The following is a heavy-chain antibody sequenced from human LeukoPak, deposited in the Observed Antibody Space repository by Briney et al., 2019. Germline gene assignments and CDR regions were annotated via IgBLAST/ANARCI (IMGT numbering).Heavy chain of an antibody. D-gene: IGHD3-10*01. CDR3: TTTLFLLWFGESPNY. V-gene: IGHV3-30-3*01. Sequence: GGSLRLSCAASGFTFSSYAMHWVRQAPGKGLEWVAVISYDGSNKYYADSVKGRFTISRDNSKNTLYLQMNSLRAEDTAVYYCTTTLFLLWFGESPNYWGQGTLVTVSS. J-gene: IGHJ4*02. CDR1: GFTFSSYA. CDR2: ISYDGSNK.